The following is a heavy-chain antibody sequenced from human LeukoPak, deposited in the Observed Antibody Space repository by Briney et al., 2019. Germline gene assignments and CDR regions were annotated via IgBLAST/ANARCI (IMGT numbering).Heavy chain of an antibody. CDR2: IGGLGEST. J-gene: IGHJ6*02. Sequence: QTGGSLRLSCVVSGLTFSRETMGWVRQAPGKGLEWVSTIGGLGESTNYADSVKGRFTISRDNSKNTLYLQMNNLRAEDTAVYCAKDRDIILTGHGMDVWGQGTTVTVSS. CDR1: GLTFSRET. CDR3: AKDRDIILTGHGMDV. D-gene: IGHD3-9*01. V-gene: IGHV3-23*01.